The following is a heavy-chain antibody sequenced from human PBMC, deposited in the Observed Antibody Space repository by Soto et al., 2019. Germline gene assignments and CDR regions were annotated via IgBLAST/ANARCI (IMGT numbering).Heavy chain of an antibody. Sequence: SQARXLTCAMTWDIFSINMACLGLVRQSPSRCLEWLGRTYYRSNLYYEYAVSVRCRITINPDTSKNQSLLKFNSVTNEDTAVYFSARGEPYSGRILDYWGQGTLVTVSS. J-gene: IGHJ4*01. D-gene: IGHD1-26*01. CDR2: TYYRSNLYY. CDR3: ARGEPYSGRILDY. V-gene: IGHV6-1*01. CDR1: WDIFSINMAC.